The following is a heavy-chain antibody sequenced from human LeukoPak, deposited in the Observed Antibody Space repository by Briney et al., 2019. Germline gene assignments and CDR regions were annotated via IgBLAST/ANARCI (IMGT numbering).Heavy chain of an antibody. CDR3: EKRDSSGYSTSFFDY. Sequence: GGSLRLSCAASGFIFSNYAMGWVRQAPGKGLGWVSAIGGSGGSAFYTDSVKGRFTISRDNSKNTLYLQMNSLRADDTAVYYCEKRDSSGYSTSFFDYWGQGTLVTVSS. CDR1: GFIFSNYA. J-gene: IGHJ4*02. V-gene: IGHV3-23*01. D-gene: IGHD3-22*01. CDR2: IGGSGGSA.